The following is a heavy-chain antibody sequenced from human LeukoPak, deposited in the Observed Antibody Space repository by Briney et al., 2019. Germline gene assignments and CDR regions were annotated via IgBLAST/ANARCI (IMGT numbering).Heavy chain of an antibody. D-gene: IGHD3-22*01. Sequence: GGSLRLSCAASGFTFSSYSMNWVRQTPEKGLEWVSYISSGSSNKYYADSVKGRFTISRDNAKNSLFLQMNSLRVEDTAVYYCARSMGPGHYYVADYWGQGTLVTVSS. J-gene: IGHJ4*02. CDR1: GFTFSSYS. V-gene: IGHV3-48*01. CDR2: ISSGSSNK. CDR3: ARSMGPGHYYVADY.